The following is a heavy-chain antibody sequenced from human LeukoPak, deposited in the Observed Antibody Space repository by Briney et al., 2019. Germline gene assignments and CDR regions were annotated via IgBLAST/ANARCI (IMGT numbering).Heavy chain of an antibody. CDR2: IIPIFGTA. J-gene: IGHJ6*03. CDR3: ASRYDYTREGYYYYYMDV. V-gene: IGHV1-69*05. CDR1: GGTFSSYA. Sequence: SVKVSCKASGGTFSSYAISWVRQAPGQGLEWMGRIIPIFGTANYAQKFQGRVTITTDESTSTAYMELSSLRSEDTAVYYCASRYDYTREGYYYYYMDVWGKGTTVTVSS. D-gene: IGHD3-22*01.